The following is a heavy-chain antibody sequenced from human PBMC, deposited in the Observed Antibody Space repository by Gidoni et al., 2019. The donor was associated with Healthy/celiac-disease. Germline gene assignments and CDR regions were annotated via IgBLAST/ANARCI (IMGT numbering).Heavy chain of an antibody. J-gene: IGHJ5*02. CDR3: ARDKRYCSSTSCSGFDP. CDR1: GFTFSSYS. Sequence: EVQLVESGGGLVKPGGSLRLSCAASGFTFSSYSMNWVRPAPGKGLEWVSSSSSSSSYIYYADSVKGRFTISRDNAKNSLYLQMNSLRAEDTAVYYCARDKRYCSSTSCSGFDPWGQGTLVTVSS. CDR2: SSSSSSYI. D-gene: IGHD2-2*01. V-gene: IGHV3-21*01.